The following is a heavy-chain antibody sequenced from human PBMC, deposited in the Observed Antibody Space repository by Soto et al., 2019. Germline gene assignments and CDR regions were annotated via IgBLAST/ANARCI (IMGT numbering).Heavy chain of an antibody. CDR2: IYHSGST. CDR3: ARGLSVTVPTPSYSFDY. D-gene: IGHD4-17*01. V-gene: IGHV4-30-4*01. J-gene: IGHJ4*02. Sequence: PSETLSLTCTVSGGSISSGDYYWSWIRQPPGKGLEWIGYIYHSGSTHYNPSLKSRVTISVDTSKKQFSLKLSSVTAADTAVYYCARGLSVTVPTPSYSFDYGGPGALVTVSS. CDR1: GGSISSGDYY.